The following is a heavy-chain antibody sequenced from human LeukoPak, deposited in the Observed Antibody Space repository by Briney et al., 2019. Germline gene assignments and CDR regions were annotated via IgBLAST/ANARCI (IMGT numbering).Heavy chain of an antibody. CDR3: AKEEQQLVLSGARSFDY. D-gene: IGHD6-13*01. CDR2: ISGSGGST. Sequence: AGSLRLSSAASGFTFSSYAMSWVRQAPGKGLEWVSAISGSGGSTYYADSVKGRFTISRDNSKNTLYLQMNSLRAEDTAVYYCAKEEQQLVLSGARSFDYWGQGTLVTVSS. CDR1: GFTFSSYA. J-gene: IGHJ4*02. V-gene: IGHV3-23*01.